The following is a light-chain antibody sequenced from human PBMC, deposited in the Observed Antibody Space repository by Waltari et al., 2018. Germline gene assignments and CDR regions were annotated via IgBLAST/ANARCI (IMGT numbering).Light chain of an antibody. Sequence: SYALTQPPSVSVAPGTTARITCGGDNIGSYSVHWYQQKPGQAPVLVIVYDSDRPSGTPERFSGSNSGNTATLTISSVEAGDEAKYYCHVWHPDMDPGVFGPGTEVSV. CDR1: NIGSYS. CDR3: HVWHPDMDPGV. CDR2: YDS. J-gene: IGLJ1*01. V-gene: IGLV3-21*04.